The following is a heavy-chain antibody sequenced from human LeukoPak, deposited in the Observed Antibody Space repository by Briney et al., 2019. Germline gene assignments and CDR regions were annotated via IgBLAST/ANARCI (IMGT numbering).Heavy chain of an antibody. CDR1: GGSFSGYY. D-gene: IGHD6-13*01. CDR3: ARGLPSSYYYYYYMDV. J-gene: IGHJ6*03. Sequence: PSETLSLTCAAYGGSFSGYYWSWIRQPPGKGLEWIGEINHSGSTNYNPSLKSRVTISVDTSKNQFSLKLSSVTAADTAVYYCARGLPSSYYYYYYMDVGGKGTTVTVSS. V-gene: IGHV4-34*01. CDR2: INHSGST.